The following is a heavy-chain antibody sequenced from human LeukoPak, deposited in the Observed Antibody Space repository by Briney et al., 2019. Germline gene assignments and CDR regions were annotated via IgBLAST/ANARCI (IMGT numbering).Heavy chain of an antibody. Sequence: PSETLSLTCTVSGGSISSHYWSWIRQPPGKGLEWIGYIYYSGSTNYNPSLKSRVTISVDTSKNQFSLKLSSVTAADTAVYCCARVHYYDSSGYYYYYYYYMDVWGKGTTVTVSS. CDR1: GGSISSHY. J-gene: IGHJ6*03. D-gene: IGHD3-22*01. V-gene: IGHV4-59*11. CDR3: ARVHYYDSSGYYYYYYYYMDV. CDR2: IYYSGST.